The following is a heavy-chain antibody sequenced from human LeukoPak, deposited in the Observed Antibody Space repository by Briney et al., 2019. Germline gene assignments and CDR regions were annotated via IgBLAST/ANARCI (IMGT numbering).Heavy chain of an antibody. J-gene: IGHJ4*02. V-gene: IGHV3-23*01. D-gene: IGHD3-9*01. CDR1: GFTFSSYA. Sequence: GGSLRLSCAACGFTFSSYAMSWVRQAPGKGLEWVSAISGSGGSTYYADSVKGRFNISRDNSKNTLYLQMNSLRAEDTAVYYCAKHKNVLRYFDWFPPFDYWGQGTLVTVSS. CDR2: ISGSGGST. CDR3: AKHKNVLRYFDWFPPFDY.